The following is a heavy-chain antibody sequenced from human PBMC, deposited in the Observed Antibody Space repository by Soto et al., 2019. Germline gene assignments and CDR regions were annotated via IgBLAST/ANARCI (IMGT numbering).Heavy chain of an antibody. V-gene: IGHV1-46*01. CDR2: INPSGGST. J-gene: IGHJ5*02. CDR1: GYTFTSYY. D-gene: IGHD4-17*01. CDR3: ARDFSFMQYGDTRDNWSDP. Sequence: GASVKVSCKASGYTFTSYYMHWVRQAPGQGLEWMGIINPSGGSTSYAQKFQGRVTMTRDTSTSTVYMELSSLRSEDTAVYYCARDFSFMQYGDTRDNWSDPWGQGTLVTVSS.